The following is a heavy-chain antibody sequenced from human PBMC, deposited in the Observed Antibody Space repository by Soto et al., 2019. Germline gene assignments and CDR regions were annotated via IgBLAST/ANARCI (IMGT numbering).Heavy chain of an antibody. J-gene: IGHJ6*02. D-gene: IGHD6-19*01. CDR1: GFTFSSYW. V-gene: IGHV3-7*04. CDR2: IKQDGSEK. CDR3: ARDGSGWYSAYYYGMDV. Sequence: EVQLVEAGGGLVQPGGSLRLSCAASGFTFSSYWMSRDRQAPGKGLEWVANIKQDGSEKYYVDSVKGRFTISRDNAKNSLYLQMNSLRAEDTAVYYCARDGSGWYSAYYYGMDVWGQGTTVTVSS.